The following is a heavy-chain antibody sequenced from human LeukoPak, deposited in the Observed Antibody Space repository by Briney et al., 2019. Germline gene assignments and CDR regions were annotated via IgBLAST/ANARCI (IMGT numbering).Heavy chain of an antibody. CDR3: ARDPYYDFWSGPIGGYFDY. J-gene: IGHJ4*02. V-gene: IGHV4-4*07. D-gene: IGHD3-3*01. CDR1: GDSISGYY. CDR2: IYTSGST. Sequence: SETLSLTCTVSGDSISGYYWSWIRQPAGKGLEWIGRIYTSGSTNYNPSLKSRVTMSVDTSKNQFSLKLSSVTAADTAVYYCARDPYYDFWSGPIGGYFDYWGQGTLVTVSS.